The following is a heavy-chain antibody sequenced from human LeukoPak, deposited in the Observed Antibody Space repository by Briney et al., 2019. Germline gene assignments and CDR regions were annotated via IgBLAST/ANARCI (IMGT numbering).Heavy chain of an antibody. Sequence: GGSLRLSCTVSGFTFSSYWMSWVRQAPGKGLEWVSAISGSGGSTYYADSVKGRFTISRDNSKNTLYLQMNSLRAEDTAVYYCAKVLYDFWSGYFDYWGQGTLVTVSS. J-gene: IGHJ4*02. CDR3: AKVLYDFWSGYFDY. D-gene: IGHD3-3*01. CDR2: ISGSGGST. CDR1: GFTFSSYW. V-gene: IGHV3-23*01.